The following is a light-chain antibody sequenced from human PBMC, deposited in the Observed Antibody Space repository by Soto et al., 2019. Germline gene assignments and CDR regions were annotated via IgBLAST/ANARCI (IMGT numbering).Light chain of an antibody. CDR2: GAT. V-gene: IGKV3-15*01. J-gene: IGKJ1*01. Sequence: KGVPQSTAVVSVSPGVRTTLSCRASQSVSILLAWYQQKPGQAPRLLIHGATTRATGIPARFSGSGSGTECTLTYSSRQSEDFAVYYCQHYNYWSRTFGQGTKVDIK. CDR1: QSVSIL. CDR3: QHYNYWSRT.